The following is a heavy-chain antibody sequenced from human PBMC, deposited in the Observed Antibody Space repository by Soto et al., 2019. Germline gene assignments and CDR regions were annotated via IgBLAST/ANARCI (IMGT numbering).Heavy chain of an antibody. D-gene: IGHD2-2*01. CDR2: IIPILGIA. CDR1: GGTFSSYT. J-gene: IGHJ5*02. Sequence: QVQLVQSGAEVKKPGSSVKVSCKASGGTFSSYTISWVRQAPGQGLEWMGRIIPILGIANYAQKFQGRVTITADKSTSTAYMELSSLRSEDTAVYYCARAGDIVVLPAAPIDNWFDPWGQGTLVTVSS. V-gene: IGHV1-69*02. CDR3: ARAGDIVVLPAAPIDNWFDP.